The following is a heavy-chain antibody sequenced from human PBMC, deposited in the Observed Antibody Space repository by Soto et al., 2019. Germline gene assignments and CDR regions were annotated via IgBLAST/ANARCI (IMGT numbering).Heavy chain of an antibody. CDR1: GGTFSNYP. D-gene: IGHD5-12*01. Sequence: QVQLVQSGAEVKKPGSSVKVSCKASGGTFSNYPISWVRQAPGQGLEWMGGIIPIFGTTNYAQKFQGRVKITADESTSTAYMELSSLRSEDTAVFYCARGNHRWLQLWYFDLWGRGPLVTVSS. V-gene: IGHV1-69*12. J-gene: IGHJ2*01. CDR3: ARGNHRWLQLWYFDL. CDR2: IIPIFGTT.